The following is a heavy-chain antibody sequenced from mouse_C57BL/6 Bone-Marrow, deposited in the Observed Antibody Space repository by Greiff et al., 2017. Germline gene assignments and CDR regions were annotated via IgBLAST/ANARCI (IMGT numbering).Heavy chain of an antibody. CDR2: IYPGSGST. CDR1: GYTFTSYW. CDR3: ARYECYFGC. D-gene: IGHD2-3*01. Sequence: VQLQQPGAELVKPGASVKMSCKASGYTFTSYWITWVKQRPGQGLEWIGDIYPGSGSTNYNEKFKSKATLTVDTSSRTAYRQLSSLTSEDSAVYYCARYECYFGCWGRGTTLPVSS. V-gene: IGHV1-55*01. J-gene: IGHJ2*01.